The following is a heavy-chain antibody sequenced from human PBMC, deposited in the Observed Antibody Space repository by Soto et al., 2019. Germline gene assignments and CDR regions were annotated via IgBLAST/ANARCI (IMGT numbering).Heavy chain of an antibody. D-gene: IGHD4-4*01. CDR1: GGSIRRNY. CDR2: IHYSGST. Sequence: KPSETLSLTCTVSGGSIRRNYWSWIRQPPGKGLEWIGYIHYSGSTNYNPSLKSRVSISVDTSKNQISLKLSFVTAADTAVYYCAREPPYSGWFDHWGQGTLVTVSS. CDR3: AREPPYSGWFDH. V-gene: IGHV4-59*01. J-gene: IGHJ5*02.